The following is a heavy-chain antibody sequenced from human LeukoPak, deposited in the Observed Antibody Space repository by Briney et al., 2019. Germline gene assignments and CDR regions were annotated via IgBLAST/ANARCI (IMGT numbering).Heavy chain of an antibody. CDR2: IYYSGST. V-gene: IGHV4-39*01. CDR3: ARQIDDYYDTSGYWK. Sequence: SETLSLTCTVSGGSISSSSYYWGWIRQPPGKGLEWIGSIYYSGSTNYNPSLKSRVTISIDTSKNQFSLKLSSVTAADTAVYYCARQIDDYYDTSGYWKWGQGTLVTVSP. J-gene: IGHJ4*02. D-gene: IGHD3-22*01. CDR1: GGSISSSSYY.